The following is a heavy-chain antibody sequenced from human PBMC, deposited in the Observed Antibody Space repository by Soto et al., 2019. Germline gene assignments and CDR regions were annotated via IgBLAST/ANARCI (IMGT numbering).Heavy chain of an antibody. D-gene: IGHD2-2*01. CDR2: VSTYNGDT. J-gene: IGHJ5*02. CDR1: GCTFTDYG. V-gene: IGHV1-18*01. CDR3: TSGYCHSPSCSGSDWFDP. Sequence: QAHLVQSGTEVRDPGASVKVSCKASGCTFTDYGINWVRQAPGQGLEWMGWVSTYNGDTKYSPKLQGRVTITADTFPTTADIELRSLGSDDTAIYYCTSGYCHSPSCSGSDWFDPWGQGPLVTVSP.